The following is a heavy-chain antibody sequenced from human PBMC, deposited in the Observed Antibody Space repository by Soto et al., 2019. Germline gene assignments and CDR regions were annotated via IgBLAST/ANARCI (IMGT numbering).Heavy chain of an antibody. J-gene: IGHJ3*02. Sequence: GGSLRLSCEVSGCTLSSYGMHWVRQAPGKGLEWVGAIASDGTKESYGDSVKGRFTISRDNPKNTLYLQMNSLRGDDTAVYFCAKGHAPEIHSSFHIWGQGTMVTVSS. CDR2: IASDGTKE. CDR3: AKGHAPEIHSSFHI. CDR1: GCTLSSYG. V-gene: IGHV3-30*18.